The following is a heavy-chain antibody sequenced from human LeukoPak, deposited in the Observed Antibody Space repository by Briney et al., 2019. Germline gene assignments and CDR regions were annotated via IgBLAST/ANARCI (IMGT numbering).Heavy chain of an antibody. Sequence: GESLKISCKGSGYNFTNYWIGWVRQLPGKGREWMGIINPGDSDTRYSPTFQGQITFSADKSTSTASLQRSRLKASDTAMYYCARPEMATIPYYFDTWGHGTLVTVSS. CDR3: ARPEMATIPYYFDT. CDR1: GYNFTNYW. J-gene: IGHJ4*01. V-gene: IGHV5-51*01. CDR2: INPGDSDT. D-gene: IGHD5-24*01.